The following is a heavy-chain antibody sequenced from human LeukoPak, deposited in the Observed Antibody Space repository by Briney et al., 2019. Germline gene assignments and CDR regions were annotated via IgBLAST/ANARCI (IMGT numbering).Heavy chain of an antibody. Sequence: ASVKVSCKASGGTFISYAISWVRQAPGQGLEWMGIINANDGGKTYARKFQGRLTLTRDTSTSTVFLELSSLRSEDTAVYYCARDGGSYYWFDPWGQGTLVTVSS. V-gene: IGHV1-46*01. CDR2: INANDGGK. J-gene: IGHJ5*02. CDR3: ARDGGSYYWFDP. D-gene: IGHD3-10*01. CDR1: GGTFISYA.